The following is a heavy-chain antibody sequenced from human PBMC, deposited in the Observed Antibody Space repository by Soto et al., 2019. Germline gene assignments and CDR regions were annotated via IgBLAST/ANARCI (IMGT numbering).Heavy chain of an antibody. CDR1: GFTVSSNY. V-gene: IGHV3-53*04. CDR3: ARGRDCGGDCPNWFDP. D-gene: IGHD2-21*02. Sequence: EVQLVESGGGLVQPGGSLRLSCAASGFTVSSNYMSWVRQAPGKGLEWGSVIYSGGSTYYADSVKGRFTISRHNSKNPLYLQMNSLRAEDTAVYYCARGRDCGGDCPNWFDPWGQGTLVTVSS. J-gene: IGHJ5*02. CDR2: IYSGGST.